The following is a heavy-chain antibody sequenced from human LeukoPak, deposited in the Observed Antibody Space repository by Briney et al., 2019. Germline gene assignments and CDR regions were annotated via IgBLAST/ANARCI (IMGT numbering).Heavy chain of an antibody. Sequence: PSETLSLTCAVYGGSFRGYYWSWIREPPGKGLKWIGEINHSGSTNYNQSLKSRVTISVDASKNQFSLKLSSVTAADTAVYYCARVSQSLDTGTTAWDWFDPWGQGTLVTVSS. D-gene: IGHD1-7*01. J-gene: IGHJ5*02. CDR3: ARVSQSLDTGTTAWDWFDP. CDR2: INHSGST. V-gene: IGHV4-34*01. CDR1: GGSFRGYY.